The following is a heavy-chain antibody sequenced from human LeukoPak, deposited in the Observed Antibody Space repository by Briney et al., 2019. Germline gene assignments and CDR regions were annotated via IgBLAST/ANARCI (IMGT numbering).Heavy chain of an antibody. CDR3: AKEEISGIYCYYFYGMDV. J-gene: IGHJ6*02. V-gene: IGHV3-23*01. Sequence: GGSLRLSCAASGFTFSSYAMNWVRQAPGKGLEWVSAISGSGGSTYYADSVKGRFTISRDNSKNTLYLQMNGLRAEDTAVYYCAKEEISGIYCYYFYGMDVWGQGTTVTVSS. CDR1: GFTFSSYA. CDR2: ISGSGGST. D-gene: IGHD1-26*01.